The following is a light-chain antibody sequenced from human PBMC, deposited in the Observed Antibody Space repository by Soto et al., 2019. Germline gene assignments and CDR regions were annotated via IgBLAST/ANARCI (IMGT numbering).Light chain of an antibody. CDR1: QSLSSN. V-gene: IGKV3-20*01. CDR3: QQYGSSST. CDR2: GAS. J-gene: IGKJ5*01. Sequence: EIVMTQSPATLSVSPGERATLSFRASQSLSSNLAWYQQKPGQAPRLLIYGASSRATGIPDRFSGSGSGTDFTLTISRLEPDDFAVYYCQQYGSSSTFGQGTRLEI.